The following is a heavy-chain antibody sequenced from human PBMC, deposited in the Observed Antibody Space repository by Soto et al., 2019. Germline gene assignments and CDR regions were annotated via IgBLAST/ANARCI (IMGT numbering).Heavy chain of an antibody. V-gene: IGHV3-48*01. J-gene: IGHJ1*01. CDR3: ARVGLKFLLGGEFFQV. D-gene: IGHD3-16*01. Sequence: DVYLVESGGGLVQPGGSLRLSCTASGFTLSSYSMNWVRQAPGKGPERVSHISSNSDTVDYADSVKGRFTISRDNARNSLSLQMNSLRAEDTAVYYCARVGLKFLLGGEFFQVWGQGTLVTVSS. CDR1: GFTLSSYS. CDR2: ISSNSDTV.